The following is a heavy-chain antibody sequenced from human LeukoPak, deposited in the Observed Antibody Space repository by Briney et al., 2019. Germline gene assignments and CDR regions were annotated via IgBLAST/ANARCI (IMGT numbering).Heavy chain of an antibody. CDR3: AKDRNNLNWFDP. CDR2: ISYEGSNK. CDR1: GFTFSSYG. J-gene: IGHJ5*02. V-gene: IGHV3-30*18. D-gene: IGHD1-14*01. Sequence: GGSRRLSCAASGFTFSSYGMQWVRQAPRKGLEWVAVISYEGSNKYYADSVKGRFTNSRDNSKNTLYLQMNSLRAEDTAVYYCAKDRNNLNWFDPWGQGTMVTVSS.